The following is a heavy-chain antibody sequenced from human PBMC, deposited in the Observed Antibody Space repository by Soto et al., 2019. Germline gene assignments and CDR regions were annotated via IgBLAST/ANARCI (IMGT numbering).Heavy chain of an antibody. D-gene: IGHD6-19*01. V-gene: IGHV3-30-3*01. CDR1: GFTFSSYA. CDR2: ISYDGSNK. Sequence: GGSLRLSCAASGFTFSSYAMHWVRQAPGKGLEWVAVISYDGSNKYYADSVKGRFTISRDNSKNTLYLQMNSLRAEDTAVYYCAREGSGWYFDYWGQGTLVTVSS. CDR3: AREGSGWYFDY. J-gene: IGHJ4*02.